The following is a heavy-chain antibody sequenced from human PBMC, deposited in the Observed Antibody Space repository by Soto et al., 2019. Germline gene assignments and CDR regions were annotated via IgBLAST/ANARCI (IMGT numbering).Heavy chain of an antibody. CDR3: ARDSWITMNAFDI. CDR1: GYTFTHNA. CDR2: INVGIGET. J-gene: IGHJ3*02. V-gene: IGHV1-3*01. Sequence: QVQLVQSGAEVKKTGASVKVSCKASGYTFTHNAMHWVRQAPGQRPEWVGWINVGIGETKYSQKLQGRVSITSDTSASTVYMELSILRSEDTAVYYCARDSWITMNAFDIWGQGTLVTVSS. D-gene: IGHD3-22*01.